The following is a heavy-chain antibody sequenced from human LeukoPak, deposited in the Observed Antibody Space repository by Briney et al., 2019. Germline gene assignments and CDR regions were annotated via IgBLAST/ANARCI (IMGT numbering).Heavy chain of an antibody. Sequence: GASVKVSCKASGYTFTGYYMHWVRRAPGQGLEWMGWINPNSGGTNYAQKFQGRVTMTRDTSISTAYMELSRLRSDDTAVYYCAREQLWQLGVFDYWGQGTLVTVSS. J-gene: IGHJ4*02. CDR1: GYTFTGYY. D-gene: IGHD5-18*01. CDR3: AREQLWQLGVFDY. V-gene: IGHV1-2*02. CDR2: INPNSGGT.